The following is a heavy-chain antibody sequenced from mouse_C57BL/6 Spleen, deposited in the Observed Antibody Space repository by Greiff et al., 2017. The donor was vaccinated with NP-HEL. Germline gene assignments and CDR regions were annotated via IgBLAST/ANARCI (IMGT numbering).Heavy chain of an antibody. CDR1: GFSLTSYG. J-gene: IGHJ4*01. V-gene: IGHV2-5*01. D-gene: IGHD2-12*01. Sequence: QVQLKESGPGLVQPSQSLSITCTVSGFSLTSYGVHWVRQSPGKGLEWLGVIWRGGSTDYNVAFMSRLSITKDNSKSQVFFKMNSLQADDTAIYYCAKNDDGLYYAMDYWGQGTSVTVSS. CDR3: AKNDDGLYYAMDY. CDR2: IWRGGST.